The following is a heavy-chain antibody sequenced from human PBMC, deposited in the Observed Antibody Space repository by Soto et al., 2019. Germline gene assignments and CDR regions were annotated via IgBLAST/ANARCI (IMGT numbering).Heavy chain of an antibody. CDR1: GGSISSSSYY. J-gene: IGHJ4*02. CDR2: IYYSGST. CDR3: ARQAAADRVYDY. Sequence: QLQLQESGPGLVKPSETLSLTCTVSGGSISSSSYYWGWIRQPPGKGLEWIGSIYYSGSTYYNPSLKSRVTLSVDTSKNQFSLKLSSVTAADTAVYYCARQAAADRVYDYWGQGTLVTVSS. D-gene: IGHD6-13*01. V-gene: IGHV4-39*01.